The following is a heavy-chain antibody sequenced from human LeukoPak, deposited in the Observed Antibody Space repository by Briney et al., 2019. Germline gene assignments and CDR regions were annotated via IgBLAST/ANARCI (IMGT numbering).Heavy chain of an antibody. CDR1: GYTLTSYG. Sequence: ASVKVSCKASGYTLTSYGISWVRQAPGQGLEWMGWISAYNGNTNYAQKLQGRVTMTTDTSTSTAYMELRSLRSDDTAVYYCARDGELRYFDWLSDDFAFDIWGQGTMVTVSS. J-gene: IGHJ3*02. CDR2: ISAYNGNT. V-gene: IGHV1-18*01. CDR3: ARDGELRYFDWLSDDFAFDI. D-gene: IGHD3-9*01.